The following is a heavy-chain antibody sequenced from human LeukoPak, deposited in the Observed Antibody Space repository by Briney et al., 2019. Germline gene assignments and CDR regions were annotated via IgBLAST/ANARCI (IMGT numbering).Heavy chain of an antibody. CDR1: GSSISSGYF. J-gene: IGHJ6*03. CDR3: ARVGGITIFGGASITPNYYMDV. D-gene: IGHD3-3*01. Sequence: SETLSLTCAVPGSSISSGYFWGWIRQPPGKGLERIGSINHSGTTYYNPSLKSRVTMSVDTSKNQLSLNVTSVTAADTAVYYCARVGGITIFGGASITPNYYMDVWGKGTTVIVSS. CDR2: INHSGTT. V-gene: IGHV4-38-2*01.